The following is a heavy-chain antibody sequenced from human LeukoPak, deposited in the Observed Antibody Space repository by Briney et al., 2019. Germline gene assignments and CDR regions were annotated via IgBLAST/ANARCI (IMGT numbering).Heavy chain of an antibody. Sequence: GGSLRLSCAASGFTFSSYEMNWVRQAPGKGLEWVSYISTSGNLIYYADSVKGRFTISRDNAKKSLYLQMNSLRAEDTALYYCARDGRYSNSWPDYWGQGTLVTVSS. D-gene: IGHD6-13*01. J-gene: IGHJ4*02. CDR3: ARDGRYSNSWPDY. CDR2: ISTSGNLI. V-gene: IGHV3-48*03. CDR1: GFTFSSYE.